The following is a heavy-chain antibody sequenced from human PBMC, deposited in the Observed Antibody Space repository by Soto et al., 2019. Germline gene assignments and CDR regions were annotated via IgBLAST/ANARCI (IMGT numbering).Heavy chain of an antibody. D-gene: IGHD4-17*01. CDR2: IIPFFGTA. CDR1: GGTFSTFG. J-gene: IGHJ4*02. V-gene: IGHV1-69*01. CDR3: AKSAPMDAGDKYYYDF. Sequence: QVQLVQSGTEVKKTGSSVKVSCKASGGTFSTFGISWVRQAPGQGLEGMGGIIPFFGTARYSQKFEDRITITADESTNTVYMDLRSLTSEDTAIYYCAKSAPMDAGDKYYYDFWGQGALVTVSS.